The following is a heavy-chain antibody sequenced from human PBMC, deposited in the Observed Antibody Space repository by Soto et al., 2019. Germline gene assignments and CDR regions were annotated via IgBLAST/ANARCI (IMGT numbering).Heavy chain of an antibody. V-gene: IGHV3-15*01. J-gene: IGHJ4*02. Sequence: GGSLRLSCAASGFTFSNAWMSWVRQAPGKGLEWVGRIKSKTDGGTTDYAAPVKGRFTISRDDSKNTLYLQMNSLKTEDTAVYYCTTRAGIVVVPAAIVWGQGTLVTVSS. CDR1: GFTFSNAW. CDR3: TTRAGIVVVPAAIV. CDR2: IKSKTDGGTT. D-gene: IGHD2-2*01.